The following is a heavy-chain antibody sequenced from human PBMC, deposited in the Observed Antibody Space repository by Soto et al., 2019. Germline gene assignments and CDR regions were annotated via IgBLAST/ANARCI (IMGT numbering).Heavy chain of an antibody. J-gene: IGHJ6*02. CDR1: GGSISSSNW. V-gene: IGHV4-4*02. CDR2: IYHSGST. D-gene: IGHD3-22*01. CDR3: ARVWGYYDSSGYYYYYYGMDV. Sequence: QVQLQESGPGLVKPSGTLSLTCAVSGGSISSSNWWSWVRQPPGKGLEWIGEIYHSGSTNYNPSLKRRVTRSVDKSKNQFSLKRSSVTAADTAVYYCARVWGYYDSSGYYYYYYGMDVWGQGTTVTVSS.